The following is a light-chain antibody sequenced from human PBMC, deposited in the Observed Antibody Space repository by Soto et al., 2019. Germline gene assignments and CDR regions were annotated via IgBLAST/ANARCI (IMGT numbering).Light chain of an antibody. J-gene: IGKJ5*01. CDR3: QQRNSWPPTFT. Sequence: EIVLTQSPGTLSLSPGERATLSCRASQSVRSSYLAWYQQNAGQAPRLLIYGASSRATGIPDRFSGSGSGTDFTLTISRLEPEDFAVYYCQQRNSWPPTFTFGQGTRLEIK. V-gene: IGKV3D-20*02. CDR1: QSVRSSY. CDR2: GAS.